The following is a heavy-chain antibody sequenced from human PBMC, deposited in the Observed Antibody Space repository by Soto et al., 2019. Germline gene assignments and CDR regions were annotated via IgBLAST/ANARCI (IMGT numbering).Heavy chain of an antibody. CDR1: GYSFTSYW. J-gene: IGHJ4*02. Sequence: GESLKISCKGSGYSFTSYWIGWVRQMPGKGLEWMGIIYPGDSDTRYSPSFQGQVTISADKSISTAYLQWSSLKASDTAMYYCARHPRRGYGYGRPLYYFDYWGQGTLVTVS. V-gene: IGHV5-51*01. CDR3: ARHPRRGYGYGRPLYYFDY. CDR2: IYPGDSDT. D-gene: IGHD5-18*01.